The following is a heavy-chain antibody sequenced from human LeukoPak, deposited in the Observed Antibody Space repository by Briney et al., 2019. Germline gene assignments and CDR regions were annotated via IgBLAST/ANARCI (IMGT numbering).Heavy chain of an antibody. D-gene: IGHD3-22*01. V-gene: IGHV4-38-2*02. CDR3: ASYKTYYDSSGNPFDY. J-gene: IGHJ4*02. CDR1: GSSINIVYS. Sequence: SETLSLTCTVFGSSINIVYSWGWIRQPPGKGLEWIGSIYHNGNTYYNSSLKSRVTISVHTSENQFSLKLSSVTAADTAVYYCASYKTYYDSSGNPFDYWGQGTLVTVSS. CDR2: IYHNGNT.